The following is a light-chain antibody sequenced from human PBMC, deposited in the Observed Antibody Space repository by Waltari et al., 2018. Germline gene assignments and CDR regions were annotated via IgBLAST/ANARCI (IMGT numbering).Light chain of an antibody. CDR3: ASWDNSLNVVV. V-gene: IGLV1-44*01. CDR1: SPNIGTET. Sequence: QSVLTQPPSASGPPGQRVTISCSGSSPNIGTETVTWYQQLPGTAPTLLIYSNNQRPSGVPDRFSGSKSGTSASLAISGLQPEDEADYYCASWDNSLNVVVFGGGTKLTVL. CDR2: SNN. J-gene: IGLJ2*01.